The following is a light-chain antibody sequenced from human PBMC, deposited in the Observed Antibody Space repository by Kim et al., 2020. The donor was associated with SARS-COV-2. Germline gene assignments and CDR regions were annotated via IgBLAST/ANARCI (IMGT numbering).Light chain of an antibody. CDR1: QSILNSPNNKNY. V-gene: IGKV4-1*01. CDR3: QQYYTTLPT. CDR2: GAS. J-gene: IGKJ1*01. Sequence: STINCKSSQSILNSPNNKNYLAWYQQKPGQPPKLLIYGASTRESGVPERFNGGGSGTDFTLTISSLQAEDVAVYYCQQYYTTLPTFGQGTKVDIK.